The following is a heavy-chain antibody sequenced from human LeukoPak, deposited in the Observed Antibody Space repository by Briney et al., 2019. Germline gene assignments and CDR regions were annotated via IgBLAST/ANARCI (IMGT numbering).Heavy chain of an antibody. V-gene: IGHV3-53*01. J-gene: IGHJ4*02. CDR2: IYSGGST. CDR1: GFTVSSNY. Sequence: GSLRLSCAASGFTVSSNYMSWVRQAPGKGLEWVSVIYSGGSTYYADSVKGRFTTSRDNSKNTLYLQMNSLRAEDTAVYYCARGNYYDFWSGYPSHFDYWGQGTLVTVSS. CDR3: ARGNYYDFWSGYPSHFDY. D-gene: IGHD3-3*01.